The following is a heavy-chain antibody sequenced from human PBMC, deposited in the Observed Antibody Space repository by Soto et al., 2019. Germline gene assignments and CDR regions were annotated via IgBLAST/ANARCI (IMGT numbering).Heavy chain of an antibody. J-gene: IGHJ3*02. D-gene: IGHD2-2*01. CDR3: TSRHIVVVPAAKGAFDI. CDR2: IKSKTDGGTT. V-gene: IGHV3-15*07. Sequence: GGSLRLSCAASGFTFTTAWINWVRQAPGKGLEWVGRIKSKTDGGTTDYAAPVKGRFTISRDDSKNTLYLQMNSLKTEDTAVYYCTSRHIVVVPAAKGAFDIWGQGTMVTVSS. CDR1: GFTFTTAW.